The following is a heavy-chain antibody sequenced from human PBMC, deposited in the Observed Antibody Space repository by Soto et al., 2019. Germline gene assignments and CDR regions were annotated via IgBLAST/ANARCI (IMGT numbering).Heavy chain of an antibody. Sequence: GGTLRLSCAASGFTFTSYAMSWVRQAPGKGLEWVSTISGTGGSTYYPDSVKGRFTISRDNSKNTVYLQMNSLRAEDAAVYYCAKEMTSGYYLFDYWGQGTLVTVSS. V-gene: IGHV3-23*01. CDR2: ISGTGGST. CDR1: GFTFTSYA. CDR3: AKEMTSGYYLFDY. J-gene: IGHJ4*02. D-gene: IGHD3-22*01.